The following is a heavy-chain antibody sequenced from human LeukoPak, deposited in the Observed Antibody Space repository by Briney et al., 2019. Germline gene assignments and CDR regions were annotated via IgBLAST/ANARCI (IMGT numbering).Heavy chain of an antibody. CDR1: GFTFSSYR. CDR2: IKQDGSEK. CDR3: ARGAPLGSGSHIGY. V-gene: IGHV3-7*01. Sequence: GGSLRLSCAASGFTFSSYRMSWVRQAPGKGLEWVANIKQDGSEKYYVDSVKGRFTISRDNAKNSLYLQMNSLRAEDTAVYYCARGAPLGSGSHIGYWGQGTLVTVSS. J-gene: IGHJ4*02. D-gene: IGHD3-10*01.